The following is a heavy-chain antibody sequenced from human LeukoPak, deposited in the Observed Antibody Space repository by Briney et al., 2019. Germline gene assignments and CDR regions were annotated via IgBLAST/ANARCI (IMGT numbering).Heavy chain of an antibody. CDR2: ICYSRST. CDR3: ARQDRNYYDSSGYYRGGEFDY. V-gene: IGHV4-39*01. J-gene: IGHJ4*02. CDR1: GGSISSSSYY. Sequence: PSETLSLTCTVSGGSISSSSYYWGWIRQPPGKGLEWIGSICYSRSTYYNPSLKSRVTISVDTSKNQFSLKLSSVTAADTAVYYCARQDRNYYDSSGYYRGGEFDYWGQGTLVTVSS. D-gene: IGHD3-22*01.